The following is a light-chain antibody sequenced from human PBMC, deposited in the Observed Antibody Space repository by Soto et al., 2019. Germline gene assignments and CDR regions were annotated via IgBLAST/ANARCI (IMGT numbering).Light chain of an antibody. J-gene: IGLJ2*01. CDR1: SSDVGGYNF. CDR3: SSYTTDSTLVV. Sequence: QSVLTQPASVSESPGQSITIPCTGTSSDVGGYNFVSWYQQYPGKAPKLIIYAVTNRPSGVSNRFSGSKSGNTASLTISGLQAEDEATYYCSSYTTDSTLVVFGGGTKLTVL. CDR2: AVT. V-gene: IGLV2-14*03.